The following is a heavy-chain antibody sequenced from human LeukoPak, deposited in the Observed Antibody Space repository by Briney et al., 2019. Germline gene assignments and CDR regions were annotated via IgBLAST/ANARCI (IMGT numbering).Heavy chain of an antibody. J-gene: IGHJ3*02. V-gene: IGHV4-59*08. CDR2: IYYSGST. CDR1: GGSISSYY. CDR3: ARHAGRGQTYYYDSSGYSDAFDI. Sequence: PSETLSLTCTVSGGSISSYYWSWIRQPPGKGLEWIGDIYYSGSTNYNSSLKSRVTISVDTSKNQFSLKLSSVTAADTAVYYCARHAGRGQTYYYDSSGYSDAFDIWGQGTMVTVSS. D-gene: IGHD3-22*01.